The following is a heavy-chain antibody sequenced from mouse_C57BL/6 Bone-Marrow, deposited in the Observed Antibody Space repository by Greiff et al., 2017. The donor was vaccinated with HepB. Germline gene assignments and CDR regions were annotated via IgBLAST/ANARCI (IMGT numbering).Heavy chain of an antibody. CDR2: IWSGGST. D-gene: IGHD1-1*01. CDR3: AKNSGYGSSHWYFDV. Sequence: VQLVESGPGLVQPSQSLSITCTVSGFSLTSYGVHWVRQPPGKGLEWLGVIWSGGSTDYNAAFISRLSISKDNSKSQVFFKMNSLQADDTAIYYCAKNSGYGSSHWYFDVWGTGTTVTVSS. J-gene: IGHJ1*03. V-gene: IGHV2-4*01. CDR1: GFSLTSYG.